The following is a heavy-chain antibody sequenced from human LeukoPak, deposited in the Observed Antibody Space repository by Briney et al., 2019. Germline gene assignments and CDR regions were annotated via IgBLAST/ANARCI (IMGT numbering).Heavy chain of an antibody. CDR1: GYTFTSYY. Sequence: GASVKVSCKASGYTFTSYYMHWVRQAPGQGLEWMGIINPSGGSTSYAQKFQGQVTISADKSISTAYLQWSSLKASDTAMYYCARPPITGTTLGFDIWGQGTMVTVSS. J-gene: IGHJ3*02. CDR3: ARPPITGTTLGFDI. D-gene: IGHD1-20*01. V-gene: IGHV1-46*01. CDR2: INPSGGST.